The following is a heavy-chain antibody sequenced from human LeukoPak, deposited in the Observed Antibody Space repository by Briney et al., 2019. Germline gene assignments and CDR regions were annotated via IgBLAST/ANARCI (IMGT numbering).Heavy chain of an antibody. Sequence: PSQTLSLTCTVSGGSISSGSYYWGWIRQPPGKGLEWIGSIYYSGSTYYNPSLKSRVTISVDTSKNQFSLKLSSVTAANTAVYYCATVIIAAAGQYFDYWGQGTLVTVSS. V-gene: IGHV4-39*01. CDR2: IYYSGST. CDR1: GGSISSGSYY. D-gene: IGHD6-13*01. J-gene: IGHJ4*02. CDR3: ATVIIAAAGQYFDY.